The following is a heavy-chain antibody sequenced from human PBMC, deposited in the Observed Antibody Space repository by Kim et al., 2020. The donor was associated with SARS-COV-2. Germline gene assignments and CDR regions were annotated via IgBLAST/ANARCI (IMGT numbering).Heavy chain of an antibody. CDR3: ARGVGRVFAF. Sequence: SQTLSLTCDISGDSVSSNGAAWNWVRQSPSRGLEWLGRTYYRSEWYYDYATFVKSRISINPDTSNNQFSLQLRSVTPDDTAVYYCARGVGRVFAFWGQGILVTVSS. V-gene: IGHV6-1*01. CDR1: GDSVSSNGAA. J-gene: IGHJ4*02. CDR2: TYYRSEWYY. D-gene: IGHD3-10*01.